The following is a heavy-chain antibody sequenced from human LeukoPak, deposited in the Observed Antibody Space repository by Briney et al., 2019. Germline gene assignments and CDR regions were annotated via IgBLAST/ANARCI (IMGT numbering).Heavy chain of an antibody. D-gene: IGHD6-19*01. CDR1: GFTFSDYY. V-gene: IGHV3-11*04. CDR3: ARDRRAVNDVFDY. CDR2: IRSSGTTI. Sequence: GGSLRLSCVASGFTFSDYYMSWIRQAPGKGLEWVSYIRSSGTTIHYADSVKGRFTISRDNAKNSLYLQMNSLRAEDTAVYYCARDRRAVNDVFDYWGQGTLVTVSS. J-gene: IGHJ4*02.